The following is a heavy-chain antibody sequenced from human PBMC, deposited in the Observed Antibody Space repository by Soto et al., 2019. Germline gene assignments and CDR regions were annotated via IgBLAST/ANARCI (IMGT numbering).Heavy chain of an antibody. Sequence: PSETLSLTCAVHGGSFSGYYWSWIRQPPGKGLEWIGEINHSGSTNYNPSLKSRVTISVDTSKNQFSLKLSSVTAADTAVYYCAVRRIAARPLYYYGMDVWGQGTTVTVSS. J-gene: IGHJ6*02. CDR2: INHSGST. CDR3: AVRRIAARPLYYYGMDV. CDR1: GGSFSGYY. V-gene: IGHV4-34*01. D-gene: IGHD6-6*01.